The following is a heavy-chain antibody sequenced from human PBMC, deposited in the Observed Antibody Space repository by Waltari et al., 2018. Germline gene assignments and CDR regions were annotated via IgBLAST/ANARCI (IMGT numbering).Heavy chain of an antibody. Sequence: EVQLVESGGGLIQPGGSLRLSCVASGFTVSSNYMSGVRHAPGKGLEWVSVIYSGGSTYYADSVKGRFTISRDNSKNTLYLQMNSLRAEDTAVYYCARENFCGGDCLGAFDIWGQGTMVTVSS. CDR3: ARENFCGGDCLGAFDI. V-gene: IGHV3-53*01. CDR2: IYSGGST. CDR1: GFTVSSNY. D-gene: IGHD2-21*02. J-gene: IGHJ3*02.